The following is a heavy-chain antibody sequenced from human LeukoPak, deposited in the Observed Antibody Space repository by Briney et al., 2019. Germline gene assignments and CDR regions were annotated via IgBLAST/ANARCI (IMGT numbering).Heavy chain of an antibody. D-gene: IGHD5-18*01. V-gene: IGHV4-59*01. CDR1: GGSISSYY. J-gene: IGHJ5*02. Sequence: PSETLSLTCTVSGGSISSYYWSWIRQPPGKGLEWIGYIYYSGSTNYNPSLKSRVTISVDTSKNQFSLKLSSVTAADTAVYYCARNRGYSYGFLPWGQGTLVTVSS. CDR2: IYYSGST. CDR3: ARNRGYSYGFLP.